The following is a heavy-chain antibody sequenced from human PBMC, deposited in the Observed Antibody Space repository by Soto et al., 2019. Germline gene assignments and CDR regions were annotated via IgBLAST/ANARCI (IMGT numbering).Heavy chain of an antibody. CDR1: GFSLHDHA. D-gene: IGHD3-22*01. J-gene: IGHJ4*02. V-gene: IGHV3-23*04. CDR2: ISGSGGST. Sequence: EVQLVESGGGLVQPGGSLRLSCAASGFSLHDHAMHWVRQVPGRGLEWVSGISGSGGSTYYADSVKGRFTISRDNSKNTRYLQMNSLRAEDTAVYYCAKDCIVCSCYGKKYYYDSSGCFDYWGQGTLVTVSS. CDR3: AKDCIVCSCYGKKYYYDSSGCFDY.